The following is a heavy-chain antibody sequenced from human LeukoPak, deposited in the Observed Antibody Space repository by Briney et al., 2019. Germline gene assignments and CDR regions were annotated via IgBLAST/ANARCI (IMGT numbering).Heavy chain of an antibody. D-gene: IGHD3-10*01. CDR2: IYTTGGA. V-gene: IGHV4-4*09. CDR1: DGFYC. J-gene: IGHJ3*02. CDR3: ARHADGHNLITAFDI. Sequence: SETLSLTCTVSDGFYCWSWIRQPPGKGLEWIGYIYTTGGAKYNPSLKSRVTMSVDTSKTQFSLKVNSVTAADTAVYYCARHADGHNLITAFDIWGQGTMVTVSS.